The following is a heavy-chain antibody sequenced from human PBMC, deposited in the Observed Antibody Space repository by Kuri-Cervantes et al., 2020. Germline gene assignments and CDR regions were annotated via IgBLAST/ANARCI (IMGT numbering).Heavy chain of an antibody. Sequence: GESLKISCKASEYSFNSYWIGWVRQMPGKGLEWMGIIYLFDSDTKYNPSFQGQVTISADKSISAAYLQWSSLRASDTAMYYCARLGYSGFGVDYWGQGTLVTVSS. CDR3: ARLGYSGFGVDY. CDR1: EYSFNSYW. D-gene: IGHD5-12*01. CDR2: IYLFDSDT. V-gene: IGHV5-51*01. J-gene: IGHJ4*02.